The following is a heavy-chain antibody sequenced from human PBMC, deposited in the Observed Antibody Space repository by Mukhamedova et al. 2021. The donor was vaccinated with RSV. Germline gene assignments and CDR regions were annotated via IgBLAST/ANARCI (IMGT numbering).Heavy chain of an antibody. CDR2: INAGNGNT. V-gene: IGHV1-3*01. D-gene: IGHD2-21*02. Sequence: MGWINAGNGNTKYSQKFQGRVTITRDTSASTAYMELSSLSSEDTAVYYCARGFTGDLYFDYWGQGTLVTVSS. J-gene: IGHJ4*02. CDR3: ARGFTGDLYFDY.